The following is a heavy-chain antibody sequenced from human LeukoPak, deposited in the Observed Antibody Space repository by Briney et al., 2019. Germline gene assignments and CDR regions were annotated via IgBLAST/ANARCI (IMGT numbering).Heavy chain of an antibody. CDR1: GFPVSSYS. CDR3: AKGDYYDSSGFIPFDY. V-gene: IGHV3-23*01. D-gene: IGHD3-22*01. CDR2: ISGSGGST. Sequence: GGSLRLSCAASGFPVSSYSWNWVRQAPGKGLEWVSAISGSGGSTYYADSVKGRFTISRDNSKNTLYLQMNSLRAEDTAVYYCAKGDYYDSSGFIPFDYWGQGTLVTVSS. J-gene: IGHJ4*02.